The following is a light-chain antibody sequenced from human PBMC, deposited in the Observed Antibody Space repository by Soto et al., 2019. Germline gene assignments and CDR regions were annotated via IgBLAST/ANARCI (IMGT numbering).Light chain of an antibody. V-gene: IGKV3-20*01. CDR2: GSS. Sequence: EVVLTQSPGTLSLSPGERATLSCRASQSVSNNYLAWYQQKPGQAPRLLIFGSSDRATGIPDRFSGSGSGTDFTLTISGLEPEDFAVYYCQQYGNSPPYTFGQGTKLEIK. CDR3: QQYGNSPPYT. J-gene: IGKJ2*01. CDR1: QSVSNNY.